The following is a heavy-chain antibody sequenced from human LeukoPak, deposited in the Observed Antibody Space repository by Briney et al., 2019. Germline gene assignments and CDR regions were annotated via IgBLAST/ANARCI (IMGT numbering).Heavy chain of an antibody. CDR2: IYYRGTT. V-gene: IGHV4-39*01. CDR3: ARHRIEPAAGIDY. Sequence: SETLSLTCSVSVGSISSSSYYWGWIRQPPGKGLEWIGNIYYRGTTYYNPSLKSRVTISADTSRDPFSLKLYSVTATDTAIYYCARHRIEPAAGIDYCGEGELLTVSS. D-gene: IGHD2-2*01. J-gene: IGHJ4*02. CDR1: VGSISSSSYY.